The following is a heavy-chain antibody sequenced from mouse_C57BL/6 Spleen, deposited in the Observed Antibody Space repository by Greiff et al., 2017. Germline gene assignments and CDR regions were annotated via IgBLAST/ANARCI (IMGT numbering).Heavy chain of an antibody. CDR2: ISYSGST. CDR1: GYSITSDY. Sequence: VQLKESGPGLAKPSQTLSLTCSVTGYSITSDYWNWIRKFPGNKLEYMGYISYSGSTYYNPSLKSRISITRDTSKNQYYLQLNSVTTEDTATYXCARRITTVVATDAMDYWGQGTSVTVSS. J-gene: IGHJ4*01. D-gene: IGHD1-1*01. V-gene: IGHV3-8*01. CDR3: ARRITTVVATDAMDY.